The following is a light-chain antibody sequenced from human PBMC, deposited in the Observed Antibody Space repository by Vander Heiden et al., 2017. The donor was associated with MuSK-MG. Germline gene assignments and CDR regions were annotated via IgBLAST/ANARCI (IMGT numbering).Light chain of an antibody. CDR2: EGS. CDR1: SSDVGRYNL. J-gene: IGLJ2*01. CDR3: GSYVAGSNVI. Sequence: QSALTQPASVSGSPGQSITISCTGTSSDVGRYNLVSWYQQHPGKAPKLMIYEGSKWPAGVANRFSGSKSGNTASLTISGLRAEDEADYYCGSYVAGSNVIFGGGTKLTVL. V-gene: IGLV2-23*03.